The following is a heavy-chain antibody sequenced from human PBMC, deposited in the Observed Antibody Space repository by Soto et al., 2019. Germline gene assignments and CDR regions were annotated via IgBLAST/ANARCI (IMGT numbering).Heavy chain of an antibody. CDR3: AKMGRPRDLDYYYGMDG. CDR1: GFTFSSYG. V-gene: IGHV3-30*18. CDR2: ISYDGSNK. Sequence: PGGSLRLSCAASGFTFSSYGMHWVRQAPGKGLEWGAVISYDGSNKYYADSVKGRITISRDNAKNTLYLQMNSLRAEDTAVYDCAKMGRPRDLDYYYGMDGWGQGTTVTVSS. J-gene: IGHJ6*02.